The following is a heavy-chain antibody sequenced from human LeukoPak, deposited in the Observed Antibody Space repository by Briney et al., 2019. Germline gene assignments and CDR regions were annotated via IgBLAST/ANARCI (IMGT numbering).Heavy chain of an antibody. Sequence: SETLSLTXTVSGGSISSYYWSWIRQPPGKGLEWIGHIYYSGSTNYNPSLKSRVTISVDTSKNQFSLKLSSVTAADTAVYYCARATYYDFSCWFDPWGQGTLVTVSS. CDR2: IYYSGST. CDR1: GGSISSYY. J-gene: IGHJ5*02. D-gene: IGHD3-3*01. V-gene: IGHV4-59*01. CDR3: ARATYYDFSCWFDP.